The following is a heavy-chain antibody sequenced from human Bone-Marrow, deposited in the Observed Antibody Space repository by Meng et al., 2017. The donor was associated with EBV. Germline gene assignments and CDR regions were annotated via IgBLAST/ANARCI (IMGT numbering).Heavy chain of an antibody. CDR3: ARGSDYGDYQPLGY. CDR2: MNPNSGNT. Sequence: QWDLVQCGDEVKKTGAAVKVSCNATGYTFTSYDINWVRQATGQGLEWMGWMNPNSGNTGYAQKFQGRVTMNMNISISTAYMELSSLRSEDTAVYYCARGSDYGDYQPLGYWGQGTLVTVSS. V-gene: IGHV1-8*01. CDR1: GYTFTSYD. J-gene: IGHJ4*02. D-gene: IGHD4-17*01.